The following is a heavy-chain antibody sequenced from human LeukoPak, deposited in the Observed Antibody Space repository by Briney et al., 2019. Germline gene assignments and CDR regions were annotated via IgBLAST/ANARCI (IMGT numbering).Heavy chain of an antibody. D-gene: IGHD6-13*01. V-gene: IGHV3-23*01. Sequence: QTGGSLRLSCAASGFTFSSYAMSWVRKAPGKGLEWVSAISGSGGSTYYADSVKGRFTISRDNSKNTLYLQMNSLRAEDTAVYYCARYSSSWYEWFDPWGQGTLVTVSS. CDR2: ISGSGGST. J-gene: IGHJ5*02. CDR3: ARYSSSWYEWFDP. CDR1: GFTFSSYA.